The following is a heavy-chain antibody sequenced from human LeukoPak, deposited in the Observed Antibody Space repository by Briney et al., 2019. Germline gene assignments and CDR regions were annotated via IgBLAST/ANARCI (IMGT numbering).Heavy chain of an antibody. CDR3: ARDLRGHYDSSGLDY. Sequence: HPGGSLRLSCAASGFTFSSYAMHWVRQAPGKGLEWVAVISYDGSNKYYADSVKGRFTISRDNSKNTLYLQMNSLRAEDTAVYYCARDLRGHYDSSGLDYWGQGTLVTVSS. J-gene: IGHJ4*02. CDR1: GFTFSSYA. CDR2: ISYDGSNK. V-gene: IGHV3-30*04. D-gene: IGHD3-22*01.